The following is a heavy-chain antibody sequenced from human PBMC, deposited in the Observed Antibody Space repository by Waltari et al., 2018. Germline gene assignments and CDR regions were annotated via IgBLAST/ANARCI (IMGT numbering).Heavy chain of an antibody. D-gene: IGHD2-8*01. Sequence: QVQLQESGPGLVKPSQTLSVTCTVPGSSITSPYHYWTWTRQSVGNELDWIGRISATGSTTYNPSLKSRVSIPIDTSRRQFSLRLTSVTAADTAVYYCARDPSPSDMVSLDIWGQGKTVIVSS. V-gene: IGHV4-61*02. J-gene: IGHJ3*02. CDR1: GSSITSPYHY. CDR2: ISATGST. CDR3: ARDPSPSDMVSLDI.